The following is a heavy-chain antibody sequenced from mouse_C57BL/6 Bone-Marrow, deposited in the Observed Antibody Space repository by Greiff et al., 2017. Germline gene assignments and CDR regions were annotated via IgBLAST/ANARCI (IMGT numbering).Heavy chain of an antibody. D-gene: IGHD1-1*01. V-gene: IGHV5-4*01. CDR3: ARENYYRADYAVDY. J-gene: IGHJ4*01. CDR1: GFTFSSYA. Sequence: EVQRVESGGGLVKPGGSLKLSCAASGFTFSSYAMSWVRQTPEKRLEWVATISDGGSYTYYPDNLKGRFTISRDNAKNNLYLQMSHLKSEDTAMYYCARENYYRADYAVDYWGRGTSVTVSS. CDR2: ISDGGSYT.